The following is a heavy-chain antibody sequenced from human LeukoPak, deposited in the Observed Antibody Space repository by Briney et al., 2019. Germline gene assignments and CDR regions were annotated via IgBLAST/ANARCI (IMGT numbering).Heavy chain of an antibody. J-gene: IGHJ3*02. D-gene: IGHD3-10*01. CDR3: AREVGFRYGSGIYAFDI. CDR2: ISSSSSYI. Sequence: GGSLRLSCAASGFTFSSYSMNWVRQAPGKGLEWVSSISSSSSYIYYADSVKGRFTISRDNAKNSLYLQMNGLRAEDTAVYYCAREVGFRYGSGIYAFDIWGQGTMVTVSS. V-gene: IGHV3-21*01. CDR1: GFTFSSYS.